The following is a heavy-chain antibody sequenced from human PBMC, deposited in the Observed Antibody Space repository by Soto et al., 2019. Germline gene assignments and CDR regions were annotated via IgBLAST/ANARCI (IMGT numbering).Heavy chain of an antibody. CDR3: ARLLRFLIDDYYYGMDV. V-gene: IGHV4-34*01. Sequence: SETLSLTCTVYGWCFSGYYWSWIRQPPGKGLEWVGEINHSGSTNYNPSLKSRVTISVDTSKNQFSLKLSSVTAADTAVYYCARLLRFLIDDYYYGMDVWGQGTTVTVS. CDR2: INHSGST. D-gene: IGHD3-3*01. J-gene: IGHJ6*02. CDR1: GWCFSGYY.